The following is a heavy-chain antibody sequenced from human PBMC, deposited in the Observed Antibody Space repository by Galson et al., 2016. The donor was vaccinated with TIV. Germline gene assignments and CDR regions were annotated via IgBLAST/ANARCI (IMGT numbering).Heavy chain of an antibody. CDR2: IVPLLGST. V-gene: IGHV1-69*13. CDR3: ARDRNSAMDTHYYYYGMDV. J-gene: IGHJ6*02. CDR1: GGTFYNYA. Sequence: SVKVSCKASGGTFYNYAFTWVRQAPGQGLEWMGGIVPLLGSTNYAQRLQGRVTLTADESTSTVYMERTSLRSDDTAVYYCARDRNSAMDTHYYYYGMDVWGQGTTVTVSS. D-gene: IGHD5-18*01.